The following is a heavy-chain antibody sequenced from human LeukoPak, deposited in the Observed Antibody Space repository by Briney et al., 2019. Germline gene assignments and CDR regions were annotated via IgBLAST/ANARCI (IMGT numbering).Heavy chain of an antibody. CDR1: GFTFSSYW. J-gene: IGHJ4*02. V-gene: IGHV3-7*01. CDR2: MKRDGSEK. CDR3: AKEAAPVFDN. D-gene: IGHD6-25*01. Sequence: GGSLRLSCAASGFTFSSYWMSWVRQAPGKGLEWVANMKRDGSEKYYVDSVKGRFTISRDNAKNSLYLQMNSLRAEDTAIYYCAKEAAPVFDNWGQGTLVTVSS.